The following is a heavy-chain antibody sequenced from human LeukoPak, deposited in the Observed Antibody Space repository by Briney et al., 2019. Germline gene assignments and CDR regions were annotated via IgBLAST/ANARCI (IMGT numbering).Heavy chain of an antibody. CDR2: IYYSGST. CDR3: AREVKRRSYDSSGYAFGVIAFDI. J-gene: IGHJ3*02. D-gene: IGHD3-22*01. V-gene: IGHV4-59*01. CDR1: GGSISTYY. Sequence: KTSETLSLTCTVSGGSISTYYWNWIRQPPGKGLEWIGYIYYSGSTNYNPSLKSRVTISVDTSKNQFSLKLSSVTAADTAVYYCAREVKRRSYDSSGYAFGVIAFDIWGQGTMVTVSS.